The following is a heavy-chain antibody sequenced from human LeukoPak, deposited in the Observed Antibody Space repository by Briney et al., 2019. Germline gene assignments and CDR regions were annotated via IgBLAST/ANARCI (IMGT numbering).Heavy chain of an antibody. J-gene: IGHJ3*02. CDR3: ARDRWVGAAAGTSAFDI. D-gene: IGHD6-13*01. V-gene: IGHV3-7*01. Sequence: GSLRLSCSAPGFTFTNYWMSWGRQAPGKGLEWVGHIKQDGSEKYYVDSVKGRFTITRDNAKSSLYLQMNSLRAEDTAVYYCARDRWVGAAAGTSAFDIWGQGTMVTVSS. CDR2: IKQDGSEK. CDR1: GFTFTNYW.